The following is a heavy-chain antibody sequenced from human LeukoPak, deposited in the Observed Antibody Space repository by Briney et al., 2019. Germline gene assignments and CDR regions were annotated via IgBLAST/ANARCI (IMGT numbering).Heavy chain of an antibody. CDR1: GYTFTNYG. J-gene: IGHJ4*02. CDR2: IRAYNGNT. CDR3: ARDRIYDFWSGYYGFDY. Sequence: ASVKVSCKASGYTFTNYGITWVRQAPGQGLEWMGWIRAYNGNTNYAQKLQGRVTMTTDTSTSTAYMELRSLRSDDTAVYYCARDRIYDFWSGYYGFDYWGQGTLVTVSS. V-gene: IGHV1-18*01. D-gene: IGHD3-3*01.